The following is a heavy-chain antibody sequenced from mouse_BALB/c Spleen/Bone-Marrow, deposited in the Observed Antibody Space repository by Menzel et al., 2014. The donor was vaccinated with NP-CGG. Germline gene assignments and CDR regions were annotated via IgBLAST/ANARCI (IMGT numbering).Heavy chain of an antibody. CDR1: GFTFSSYT. Sequence: EVKLMESGGGLVQPGGSLKLSCASSGFTFSSYTMSWVRQTPEKRLEWAAYISNGGGSTYYPDTVKGRFTISRDNAKNTLYLQMSSLKAGDTSMYYCARHGYYGSRAMDYWGQRTSVTISS. J-gene: IGHJ4*01. D-gene: IGHD1-1*01. CDR2: ISNGGGST. V-gene: IGHV5-12-2*01. CDR3: ARHGYYGSRAMDY.